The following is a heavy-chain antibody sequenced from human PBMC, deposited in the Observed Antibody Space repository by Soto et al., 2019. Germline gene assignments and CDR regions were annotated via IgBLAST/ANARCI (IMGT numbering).Heavy chain of an antibody. Sequence: GGSLRLSCAASGFPFRDFAMAWVRQAPGKGLEWVSIISNSGSSTYHGDSVKGRFTTSRDNSKGTLSLHMRGVRIDDTAVYFCARADLLWDSFDLWGQGTLVTVSS. V-gene: IGHV3-23*05. J-gene: IGHJ4*02. CDR2: ISNSGSST. D-gene: IGHD2-2*01. CDR3: ARADLLWDSFDL. CDR1: GFPFRDFA.